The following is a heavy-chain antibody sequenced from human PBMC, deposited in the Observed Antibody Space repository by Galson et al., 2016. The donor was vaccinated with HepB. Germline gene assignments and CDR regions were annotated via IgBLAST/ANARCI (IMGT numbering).Heavy chain of an antibody. V-gene: IGHV4-59*01. CDR1: GGAISVYY. CDR3: VKVRDGGMFYR. J-gene: IGHJ1*01. D-gene: IGHD5-24*01. Sequence: SETLSLTCTVSGGAISVYYWTWIRQSPGKGLEWIGYVFHDGSTDYNPSLNSRVPMSLDTSRNQFSLRLNSVTAADTAVYYCVKVRDGGMFYRWGQGILVTVSS. CDR2: VFHDGST.